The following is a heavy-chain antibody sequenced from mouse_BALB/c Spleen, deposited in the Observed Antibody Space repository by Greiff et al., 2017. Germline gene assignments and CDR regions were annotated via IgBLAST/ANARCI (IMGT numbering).Heavy chain of an antibody. D-gene: IGHD2-14*01. CDR2: IRNQANGYTT. J-gene: IGHJ2*01. V-gene: IGHV7-3*02. Sequence: EVMLVESGGGLVQPGGSLRLSCATSGFTFTDYYMSWVRQPPGKALEWLGFIRNQANGYTTEYSASVKGRFTISRDTSQSILYLQMNTLRAEDSATYCCARDPHRYGFDYGGQGTTLTVSS. CDR3: ARDPHRYGFDY. CDR1: GFTFTDYY.